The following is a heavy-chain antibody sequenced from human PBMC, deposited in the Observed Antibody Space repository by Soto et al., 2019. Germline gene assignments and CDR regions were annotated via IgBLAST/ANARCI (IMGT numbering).Heavy chain of an antibody. V-gene: IGHV4-61*01. CDR2: LYYSGST. J-gene: IGHJ4*02. Sequence: SETLSLTCTVSGGSVSSGSYYWSWIRQPPVKGLEYIGYLYYSGSTNYNPSLKSRVTILVDTPKNQFSLKLTSVTAADTAIYYCARGQAFWTGYYRMPYYFDYWGQGTLVTVSS. D-gene: IGHD3-3*01. CDR1: GGSVSSGSYY. CDR3: ARGQAFWTGYYRMPYYFDY.